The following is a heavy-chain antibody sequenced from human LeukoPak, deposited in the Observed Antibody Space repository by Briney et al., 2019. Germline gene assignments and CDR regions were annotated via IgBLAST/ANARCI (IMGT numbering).Heavy chain of an antibody. J-gene: IGHJ4*02. V-gene: IGHV4-39*07. CDR1: GGSISSSNYY. Sequence: ASETLSLTCNVSGGSISSSNYYWGWIRQPPGKGLEWIGGLHSSGSTYYTPSLKSRVTISVDKSKNQFSLKLSSVTAADTAVYYCARVGVLAAAGTGAIDYWGQGTLVTVSS. D-gene: IGHD6-13*01. CDR3: ARVGVLAAAGTGAIDY. CDR2: LHSSGST.